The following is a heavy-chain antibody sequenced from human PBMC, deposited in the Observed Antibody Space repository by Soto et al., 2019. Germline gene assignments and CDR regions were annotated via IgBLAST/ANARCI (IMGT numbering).Heavy chain of an antibody. J-gene: IGHJ4*02. CDR3: AHRRPYSNSPEYFFDY. CDR1: GFSLSTSGVD. D-gene: IGHD6-6*01. V-gene: IGHV2-5*02. Sequence: QITLKESGPTLVKPTQTLTLTCNFSGFSLSTSGVDVGWIRQPPGKALEWLALIYWDDDKRYSPSLKSRLTITKDTSKNQVVLTMTNMDPLDTATYYCAHRRPYSNSPEYFFDYWGQGTLVTVSS. CDR2: IYWDDDK.